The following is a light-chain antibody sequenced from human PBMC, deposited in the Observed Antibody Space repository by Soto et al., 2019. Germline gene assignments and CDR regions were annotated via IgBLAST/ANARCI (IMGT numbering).Light chain of an antibody. V-gene: IGKV3-15*01. Sequence: EIVMTQSPATLSVSPGEEATLSCRASQGMGSTLAWYQQKPGQTPRLLIYDTSIRATGVPARFRGSASGTEFTLTITSLQSEDFAVYYCQHYANWPLTFGGGTRVESK. CDR2: DTS. CDR3: QHYANWPLT. J-gene: IGKJ4*01. CDR1: QGMGST.